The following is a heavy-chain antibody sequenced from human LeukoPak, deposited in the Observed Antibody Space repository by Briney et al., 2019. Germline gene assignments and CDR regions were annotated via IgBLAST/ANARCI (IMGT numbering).Heavy chain of an antibody. J-gene: IGHJ4*02. Sequence: GGSLRLSCGAPGFIFRTYAMHWVRQAPGKGLEWVAVISHDGINKKYADSVKGRFTISRDNSKNTLYLQMNSLTDEDMAIYYCARDYRKDIVVVTAILHYWGQGTLVTVSS. CDR3: ARDYRKDIVVVTAILHY. CDR2: ISHDGINK. CDR1: GFIFRTYA. D-gene: IGHD2-21*02. V-gene: IGHV3-30-3*01.